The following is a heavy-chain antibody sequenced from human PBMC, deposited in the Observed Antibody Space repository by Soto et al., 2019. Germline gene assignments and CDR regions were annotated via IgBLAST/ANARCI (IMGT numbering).Heavy chain of an antibody. CDR1: GYTFTSYA. J-gene: IGHJ6*02. CDR2: INAGNGNT. CDR3: ARGYDYYYGMDV. V-gene: IGHV1-3*01. Sequence: EASVKVSFKASGYTFTSYAMHWVRQAPGQRLEWMGWINAGNGNTKYSQRFQGRVTITRDTSASTAYMELSSLRSEDTAVYSCARGYDYYYGMDVWGQGTTVTV.